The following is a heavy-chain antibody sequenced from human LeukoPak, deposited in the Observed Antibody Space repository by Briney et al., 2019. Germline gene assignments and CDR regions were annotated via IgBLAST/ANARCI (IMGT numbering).Heavy chain of an antibody. CDR2: ISYDGTNK. D-gene: IGHD2-15*01. CDR3: ARDGLNGVGAAIRTYYFDY. J-gene: IGHJ4*02. Sequence: GGSLRLSCAASGFAFSSYGMHWVRQAPGKGLEWVAVISYDGTNKYYADSVKGRFTISRDNSKNTLYLQMNSLRAEDTAVYYCARDGLNGVGAAIRTYYFDYWGQGTLVTVSS. V-gene: IGHV3-30*19. CDR1: GFAFSSYG.